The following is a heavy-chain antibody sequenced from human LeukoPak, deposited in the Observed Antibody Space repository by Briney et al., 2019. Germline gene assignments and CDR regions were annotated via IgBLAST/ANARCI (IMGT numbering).Heavy chain of an antibody. V-gene: IGHV1-2*02. CDR3: ARVWKDYGEMNAFDI. CDR1: GYTFTGYY. Sequence: GASVKVSCKASGYTFTGYYMHWVRQAPGQGLEWMGWINPNSGGKNYAQKFQGRVTMTRDTSISTAYMELSRLRSDDTAVYYCARVWKDYGEMNAFDIWGQGTMVTVSS. CDR2: INPNSGGK. D-gene: IGHD4-17*01. J-gene: IGHJ3*02.